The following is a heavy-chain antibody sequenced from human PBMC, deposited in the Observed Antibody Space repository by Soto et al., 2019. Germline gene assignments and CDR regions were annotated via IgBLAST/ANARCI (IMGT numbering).Heavy chain of an antibody. J-gene: IGHJ5*02. V-gene: IGHV4-34*01. CDR1: GGSFSGYY. D-gene: IGHD3-3*01. CDR3: ARARYYDFWSGYSVRGENWFDP. Sequence: SETLSLTCAVYGGSFSGYYWSWIRQPPGKGLEWIGEINHSGSTNYNPSLKSRVTISVDTSKNQFSLKLSSVTAADTAVYYCARARYYDFWSGYSVRGENWFDPWGQGTLVPVSS. CDR2: INHSGST.